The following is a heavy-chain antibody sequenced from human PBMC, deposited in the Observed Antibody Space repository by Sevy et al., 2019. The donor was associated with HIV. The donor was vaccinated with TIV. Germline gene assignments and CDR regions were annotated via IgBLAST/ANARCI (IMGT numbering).Heavy chain of an antibody. CDR1: GGSISSSSYY. CDR2: IYYSGST. CDR3: ASSTLYGFYYFDY. V-gene: IGHV4-39*01. Sequence: SETLSLTCTVSGGSISSSSYYWGWIRQPPGKGLEWIGSIYYSGSTYYNPSLKSRVTISVDTSKNQFSLKLSSVTAADTAVYYCASSTLYGFYYFDYWGQGTLVIVSS. D-gene: IGHD3-10*01. J-gene: IGHJ4*02.